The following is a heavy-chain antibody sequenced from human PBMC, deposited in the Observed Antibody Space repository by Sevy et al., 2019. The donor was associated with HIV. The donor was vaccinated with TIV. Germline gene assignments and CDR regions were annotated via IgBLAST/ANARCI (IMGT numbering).Heavy chain of an antibody. CDR1: GGSITSLY. J-gene: IGHJ4*02. CDR2: IYYNGHI. Sequence: SETLSLTCAVSGGSITSLYLNWIRQPPGKGLEWIANIYYNGHINYNPSLKDRVTLSLDTSKNQFSLGLSSVTAADTAMYYCAGENAWGRGYSWGQGTLVTVSS. D-gene: IGHD1-26*01. V-gene: IGHV4-59*08. CDR3: AGENAWGRGYS.